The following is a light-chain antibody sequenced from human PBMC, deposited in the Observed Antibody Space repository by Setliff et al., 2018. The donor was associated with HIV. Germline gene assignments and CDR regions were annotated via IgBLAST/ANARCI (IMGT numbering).Light chain of an antibody. Sequence: QSALTQPVSVSGSPGQSITIPCTGSSSDVGGFNYVSWYRQHPGKAPKLMIFDVSNRPSGVSNRFSGSKSGNTASLTISGLQAEDEADYYCSSHTSNRIPWVFGTGTKVTVL. CDR2: DVS. CDR1: SSDVGGFNY. J-gene: IGLJ1*01. CDR3: SSHTSNRIPWV. V-gene: IGLV2-14*03.